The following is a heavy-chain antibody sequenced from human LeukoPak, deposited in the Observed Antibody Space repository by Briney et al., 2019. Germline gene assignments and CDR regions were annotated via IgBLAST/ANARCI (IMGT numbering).Heavy chain of an antibody. CDR1: GFTFSSYW. V-gene: IGHV3-7*01. J-gene: IGHJ6*03. CDR2: IKQDGSEK. D-gene: IGHD6-13*01. CDR3: ARESPIIAAAYYYYYMDV. Sequence: GGSLRLSCAASGFTFSSYWMSWVRKAPGKGMEWVANIKQDGSEKYYVDSVKGRFTISRDNAKNSLYLQMNSLRAEDTAVYYCARESPIIAAAYYYYYMDVWGKGTTVTVSS.